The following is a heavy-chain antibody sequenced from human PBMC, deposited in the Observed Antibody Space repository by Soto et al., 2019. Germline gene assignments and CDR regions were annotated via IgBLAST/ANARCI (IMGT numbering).Heavy chain of an antibody. CDR2: ISSSSSTI. CDR1: GFTFSSYS. D-gene: IGHD3-3*01. CDR3: ARGELRFLEWSIDPADYGMDV. J-gene: IGHJ6*02. Sequence: PGGSLRLSCAASGFTFSSYSMNWVRQAPGKGLEWVSYISSSSSTIYYADSVKGRFTISRDNAKNSLYLQMNSLRDEDTAVYYCARGELRFLEWSIDPADYGMDVWGQGTTVTVSS. V-gene: IGHV3-48*02.